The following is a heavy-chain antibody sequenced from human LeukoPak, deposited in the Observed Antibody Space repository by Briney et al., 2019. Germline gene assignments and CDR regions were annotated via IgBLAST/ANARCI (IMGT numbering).Heavy chain of an antibody. Sequence: GGSPRLYCAASGFTFSSYVMHWVRQAPGKGLEWVAIISYDGSNKYYADSVKGRFTISRDNSKNTLYLQMNSLRAEDTAVYFCASRTTVVTPDAFDIWGQGTMVTVSS. CDR1: GFTFSSYV. V-gene: IGHV3-30*01. D-gene: IGHD4-23*01. CDR3: ASRTTVVTPDAFDI. CDR2: ISYDGSNK. J-gene: IGHJ3*02.